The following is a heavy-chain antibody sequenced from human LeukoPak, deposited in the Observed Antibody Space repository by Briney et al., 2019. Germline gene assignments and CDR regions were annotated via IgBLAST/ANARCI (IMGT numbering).Heavy chain of an antibody. V-gene: IGHV4-59*01. Sequence: PSETLSLTCTVSGTSLSSYYWSWVRQPPGKGLEWIGYIYYSGSTNYNPSLKSRVTISVDTSKNQFSLKLSSVTAADTAVYYCARDRSSSGWYYFDYWGQGTLVTVSS. D-gene: IGHD6-19*01. CDR1: GTSLSSYY. J-gene: IGHJ4*02. CDR2: IYYSGST. CDR3: ARDRSSSGWYYFDY.